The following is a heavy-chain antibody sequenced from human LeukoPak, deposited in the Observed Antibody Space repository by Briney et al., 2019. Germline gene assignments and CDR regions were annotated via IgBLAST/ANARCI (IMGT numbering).Heavy chain of an antibody. V-gene: IGHV4-31*03. J-gene: IGHJ3*02. CDR2: IYYSGST. CDR1: GGSISSGGYY. Sequence: SQTLSLTCTVSGGSISSGGYYWSWIRQHPGKGLEWIGYIYYSGSTYYNPSLKSRVTISVDRSKNQFSLKLSSVTAADTAVYYCARVGSSADAFDIWGQGTMVTVSS. CDR3: ARVGSSADAFDI. D-gene: IGHD6-19*01.